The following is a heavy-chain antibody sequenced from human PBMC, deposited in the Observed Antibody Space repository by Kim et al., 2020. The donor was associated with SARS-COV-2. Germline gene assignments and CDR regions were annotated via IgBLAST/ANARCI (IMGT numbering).Heavy chain of an antibody. J-gene: IGHJ4*02. D-gene: IGHD1-26*01. V-gene: IGHV3-11*05. CDR1: GFTFSDYY. Sequence: GGSLRLSCAASGFTFSDYYMSWIRQAPGKGLEWVSYISSSSSYTNYADSVKGRFTISRDNAKNSLYLQMNSLRAEDTAVYYCARAGGSYYTAYWGQGTLVTVSS. CDR2: ISSSSSYT. CDR3: ARAGGSYYTAY.